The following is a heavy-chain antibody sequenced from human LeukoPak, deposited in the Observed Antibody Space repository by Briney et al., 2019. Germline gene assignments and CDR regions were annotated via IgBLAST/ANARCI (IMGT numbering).Heavy chain of an antibody. D-gene: IGHD3-22*01. Sequence: GESLKISCKGSGYSFTSNWIGWVRQMPGEGLEWMGLIYPDDFDTTYSPSFQGQVSISADKSISTAYVQWSSLKTSDTAMYYCVRRASYYDGLDYWGQGTLVTVSS. V-gene: IGHV5-51*01. J-gene: IGHJ4*02. CDR1: GYSFTSNW. CDR2: IYPDDFDT. CDR3: VRRASYYDGLDY.